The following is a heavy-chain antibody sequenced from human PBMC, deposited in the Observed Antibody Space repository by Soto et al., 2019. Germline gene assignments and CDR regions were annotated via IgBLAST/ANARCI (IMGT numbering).Heavy chain of an antibody. CDR1: GGSIDNVYW. CDR2: TSHDGVT. J-gene: IGHJ5*02. D-gene: IGHD4-17*01. CDR3: ARDALYGGGFDP. V-gene: IGHV4-4*02. Sequence: SETLSLTCAVSGGSIDNVYWWSLVRQSPGKVLEWIGETSHDGVTNYNPSLKSRVTISGDKSQNPFSLKLGSLTAADTAVYYCARDALYGGGFDPWGQGTLVTVSS.